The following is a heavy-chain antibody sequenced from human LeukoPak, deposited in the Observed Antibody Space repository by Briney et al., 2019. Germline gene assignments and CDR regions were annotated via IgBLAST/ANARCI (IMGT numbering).Heavy chain of an antibody. V-gene: IGHV1-69*04. CDR2: VIPVLGVS. CDR3: ARDSTSTHYLDH. J-gene: IGHJ5*02. CDR1: GYSFTSHA. Sequence: GASVKVSCKASGYSFTSHAIAWVRQTPGQGLEWMGRVIPVLGVSNYPQKFEDRVTITADKSTNTAHMELSSLISDDTAVYYCARDSTSTHYLDHWGQGTPVTVSP. D-gene: IGHD2/OR15-2a*01.